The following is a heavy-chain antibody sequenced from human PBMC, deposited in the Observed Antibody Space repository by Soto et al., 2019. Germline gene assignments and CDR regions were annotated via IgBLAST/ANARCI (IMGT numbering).Heavy chain of an antibody. V-gene: IGHV1-69*01. CDR1: GGTFSSDA. D-gene: IGHD2-2*01. CDR3: ARSQGSSTSLEIYYYYYYGMDG. J-gene: IGHJ6*02. CDR2: IIPISGTA. Sequence: QVQLVQSGAEVKKPGSSVKVSCKASGGTFSSDAISWVRQAPGQGLEWMGGIIPISGTANYGQKFQGRVTITEDESTSTAYMELSSLRSEDTAVYYCARSQGSSTSLEIYYYYYYGMDGWGQATTVTVSS.